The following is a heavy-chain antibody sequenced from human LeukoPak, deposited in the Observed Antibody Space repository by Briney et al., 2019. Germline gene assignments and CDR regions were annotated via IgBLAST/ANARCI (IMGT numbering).Heavy chain of an antibody. Sequence: PGRSLRLSCAASGFTFSSYAMHWVRQAPGKGLEWVAVISYDGSNKYYADSVKGRFTISRDNSKNTLYLQMNSLRAEDTAVYYCARGEGNGFDYWGQGTLVTVSS. D-gene: IGHD3-16*01. V-gene: IGHV3-30-3*01. CDR2: ISYDGSNK. CDR3: ARGEGNGFDY. J-gene: IGHJ4*02. CDR1: GFTFSSYA.